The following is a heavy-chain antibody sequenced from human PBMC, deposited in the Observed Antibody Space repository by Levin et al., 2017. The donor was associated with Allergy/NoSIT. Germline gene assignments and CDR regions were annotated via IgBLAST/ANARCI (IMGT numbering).Heavy chain of an antibody. CDR3: ARDRVYSSSVNWFDP. V-gene: IGHV3-48*02. CDR1: GFTFSSYS. Sequence: GESLKISCAASGFTFSSYSMNWVRQAPGKGLEWVSYISSSSSTKYYADSVKGRFTISRDNAKNSLYLQMNSLRDEDTAVYYCARDRVYSSSVNWFDPWGQGTLVTVSS. D-gene: IGHD6-13*01. CDR2: ISSSSSTK. J-gene: IGHJ5*02.